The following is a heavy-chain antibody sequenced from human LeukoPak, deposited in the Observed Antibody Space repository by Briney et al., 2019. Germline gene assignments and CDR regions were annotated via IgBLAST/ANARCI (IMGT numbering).Heavy chain of an antibody. J-gene: IGHJ5*02. CDR3: ASRRGLLWFGELLDDWFDP. D-gene: IGHD3-10*01. Sequence: PSETLSLTCTVSGGSISSYYWSWIRQPPGKGLEWIGYIYYSGSTNYNPSLKSRVTISVDTSKNQFSLKLSSVTAADTAVYYCASRRGLLWFGELLDDWFDPWGQGTLVTVSS. CDR1: GGSISSYY. CDR2: IYYSGST. V-gene: IGHV4-59*12.